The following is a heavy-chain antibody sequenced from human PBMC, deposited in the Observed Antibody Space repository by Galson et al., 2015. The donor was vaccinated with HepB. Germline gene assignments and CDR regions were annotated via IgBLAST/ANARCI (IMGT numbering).Heavy chain of an antibody. CDR2: IRSKAYGGTT. J-gene: IGHJ5*02. D-gene: IGHD2-2*01. CDR3: TRDPGYCSSTSCLDWFDP. V-gene: IGHV3-49*03. Sequence: SLRLSCAASGFTFGDYAMSWFRQAPGKGLEWVGFIRSKAYGGTTEYAASVKGRFTISRDDSKSIAYLQMNSLKTEDTAVYYCTRDPGYCSSTSCLDWFDPWGQGTLVTVSS. CDR1: GFTFGDYA.